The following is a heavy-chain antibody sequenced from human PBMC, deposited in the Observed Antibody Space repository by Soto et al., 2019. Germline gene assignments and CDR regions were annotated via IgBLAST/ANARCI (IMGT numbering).Heavy chain of an antibody. CDR2: IKSKTDVGTT. D-gene: IGHD3-22*01. Sequence: EVQLVESGGGLVKPGGSLRLSCAASGFAFSNAWINWVRQAPGKGLEWAGRIKSKTDVGTTDFAPPVRGRFAISRDDSKKMVYIQMNSLKTDDTPWYYSTADSYTTRIVVRYDYCGHGSLVTVSS. CDR3: TADSYTTRIVVRYDY. J-gene: IGHJ4*01. V-gene: IGHV3-15*07. CDR1: GFAFSNAW.